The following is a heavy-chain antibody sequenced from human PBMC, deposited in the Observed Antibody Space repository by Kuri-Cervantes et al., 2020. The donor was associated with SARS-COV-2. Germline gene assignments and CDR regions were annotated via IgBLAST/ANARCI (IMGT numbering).Heavy chain of an antibody. D-gene: IGHD3-10*01. V-gene: IGHV1-69*05. CDR2: IIPIFGTA. CDR3: ARSRFGDYLDAFDI. CDR1: GGTFSSYA. Sequence: SVKISCKASGGTFSSYAISWVRQAPGQGLEWMGGIIPIFGTANYAQKFQGRVTITTDESTSTAYMELSSLRSEDTAVYYCARSRFGDYLDAFDIWGQGTMVTVSS. J-gene: IGHJ3*02.